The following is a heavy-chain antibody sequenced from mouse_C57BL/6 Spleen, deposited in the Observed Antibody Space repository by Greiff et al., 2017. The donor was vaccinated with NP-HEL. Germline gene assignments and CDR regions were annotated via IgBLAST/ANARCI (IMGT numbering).Heavy chain of an antibody. J-gene: IGHJ4*01. D-gene: IGHD4-1*01. CDR2: ISSGGSYT. Sequence: EVQGVESGGDLVKPGGSLKLSCAASGFTFSSYGMSWVRQTPDKRLEWVATISSGGSYTYYPDSVKGRFTISRDNAKNTLYLQMSSLKSEDTAMYYCARHLGRGYAMDYWGQGTSVTVSS. CDR3: ARHLGRGYAMDY. V-gene: IGHV5-6*01. CDR1: GFTFSSYG.